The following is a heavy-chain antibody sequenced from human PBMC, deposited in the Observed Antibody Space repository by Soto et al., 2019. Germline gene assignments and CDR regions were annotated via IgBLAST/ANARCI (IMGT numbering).Heavy chain of an antibody. V-gene: IGHV3-30*18. Sequence: QVQLVESGGGVVQPGRSLRLSCAASGFTFSSYGIHWVRQAPGKGLERVAVISYDGSNKYYADSVKGRFTISRDNSKNTLYLHMNSLRDEDTAVYYCAKDHYDTLTGYYGPDYWGQGTLVTVSS. CDR3: AKDHYDTLTGYYGPDY. CDR2: ISYDGSNK. D-gene: IGHD3-9*01. J-gene: IGHJ4*02. CDR1: GFTFSSYG.